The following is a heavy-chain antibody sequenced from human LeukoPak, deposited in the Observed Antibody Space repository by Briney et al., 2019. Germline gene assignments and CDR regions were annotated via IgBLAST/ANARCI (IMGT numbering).Heavy chain of an antibody. CDR2: INPSGGST. Sequence: GASVKVPCKASGYTFTSYYMHWVRQAPGQGLEWMGIINPSGGSTSYAQKFQGRVTMTRDTSTSTVYMELSSLRSEDMAVYYCARVNTVTTYDYWGQGTLVTVSS. V-gene: IGHV1-46*01. J-gene: IGHJ4*02. CDR3: ARVNTVTTYDY. CDR1: GYTFTSYY. D-gene: IGHD4-17*01.